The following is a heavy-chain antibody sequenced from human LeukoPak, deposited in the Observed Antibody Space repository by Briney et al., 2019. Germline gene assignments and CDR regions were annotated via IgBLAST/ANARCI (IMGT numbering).Heavy chain of an antibody. CDR1: GFTFSSYA. CDR3: AKDSGGSGYYPYYFDY. CDR2: ISYDGSNK. J-gene: IGHJ4*02. D-gene: IGHD3-22*01. V-gene: IGHV3-30*04. Sequence: GGSLRLSCAASGFTFSSYAMHWVRQAPGKGLEWVAVISYDGSNKYYADSVKGRFTISRDNSKNTLYLQMNSLRAEDTAVYYCAKDSGGSGYYPYYFDYWGQGTLVTVSS.